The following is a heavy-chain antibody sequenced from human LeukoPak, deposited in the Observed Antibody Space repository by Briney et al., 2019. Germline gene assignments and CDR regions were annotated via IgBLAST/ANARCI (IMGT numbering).Heavy chain of an antibody. Sequence: SETLSLTCTVSGGSISSSSYYWGWIRQPPGKGLEWIGGIYYSGSTYYNPSLKSRVTISVDTSKNQFSLKLSSVTAADTAVYYCARDSGSMVRGVTPFFDYWGQGTLVTVSS. CDR1: GGSISSSSYY. CDR2: IYYSGST. V-gene: IGHV4-39*07. J-gene: IGHJ4*02. D-gene: IGHD3-10*01. CDR3: ARDSGSMVRGVTPFFDY.